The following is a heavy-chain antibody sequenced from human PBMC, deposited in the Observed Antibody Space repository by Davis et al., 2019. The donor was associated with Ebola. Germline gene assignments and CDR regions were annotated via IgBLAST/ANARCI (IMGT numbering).Heavy chain of an antibody. V-gene: IGHV3-23*01. J-gene: IGHJ4*02. CDR1: GFTFSSYA. CDR3: AKAGGYYGSGRVPLLFDY. D-gene: IGHD3-10*01. Sequence: PGGSLRLSCAASGFTFSSYAMSWVRQAPGKGLEWVAAISGSGGSTYYADPVKGRFTISRDNSKNTLYLQMNSLRAEDTAVYYCAKAGGYYGSGRVPLLFDYWGQGTLVTVSS. CDR2: ISGSGGST.